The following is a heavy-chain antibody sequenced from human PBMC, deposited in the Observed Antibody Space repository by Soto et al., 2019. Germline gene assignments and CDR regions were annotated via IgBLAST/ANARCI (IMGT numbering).Heavy chain of an antibody. Sequence: QVQLQESGPGLVKTSETLSLTCTVSGVSISPYYWTWIRQPAGKGLEWIGHLYSSGRATYNPSLRGRVTMSVFMDHFPLTLNSVTAADTAVYYCARHFNVNTALNYYYFDLGGRGTLVPVSS. V-gene: IGHV4-4*07. CDR2: LYSSGRA. CDR1: GVSISPYY. CDR3: ARHFNVNTALNYYYFDL. D-gene: IGHD5-18*01. J-gene: IGHJ2*01.